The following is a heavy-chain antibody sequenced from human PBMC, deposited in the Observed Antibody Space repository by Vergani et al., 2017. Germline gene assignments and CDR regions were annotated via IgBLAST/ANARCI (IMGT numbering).Heavy chain of an antibody. D-gene: IGHD3-22*01. CDR1: GFTFSSYA. V-gene: IGHV3-23*01. J-gene: IGHJ3*02. Sequence: EVQLLESGGGLVQPGGSLRLSCAASGFTFSSYAMSWVRQAPGKGLEWVSAISGSGGSTYYADSVKGRFTISRDNSKNTLYLQMNSLRAEDTAVYYCAKDLDYYDSSGYFRVDAFDIWGQGTMVTVSS. CDR3: AKDLDYYDSSGYFRVDAFDI. CDR2: ISGSGGST.